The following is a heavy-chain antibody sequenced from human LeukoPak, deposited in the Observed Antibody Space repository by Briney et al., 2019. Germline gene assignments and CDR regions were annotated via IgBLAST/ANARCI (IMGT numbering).Heavy chain of an antibody. CDR2: IHYTVST. CDR1: GGSISGSSYY. Sequence: SGTLSLTCTVSGGSISGSSYYWGWIRQPPGKGLDWIGTIHYTVSTYYNPSLKSRATISADTSKNQFSLKVSSVTAADTAVYYCARGSVDCSSTSCNTIYYYSAMDVWGQGTTVTVSS. D-gene: IGHD2-2*01. V-gene: IGHV4-39*01. CDR3: ARGSVDCSSTSCNTIYYYSAMDV. J-gene: IGHJ6*02.